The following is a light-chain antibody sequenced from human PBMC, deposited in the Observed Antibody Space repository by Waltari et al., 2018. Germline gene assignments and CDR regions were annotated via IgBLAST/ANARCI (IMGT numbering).Light chain of an antibody. CDR3: LVWHSTIDHQGV. Sequence: SYVVTQSPSVSVAPGETARITWGGANIGSKRVHWYQQRPGQAPVLVISYDSDRPSGIPERFSGSNSGNTATLTISWVEAEDEADYYCLVWHSTIDHQGVFGGGTKLTVL. CDR1: NIGSKR. V-gene: IGLV3-21*04. J-gene: IGLJ2*01. CDR2: YDS.